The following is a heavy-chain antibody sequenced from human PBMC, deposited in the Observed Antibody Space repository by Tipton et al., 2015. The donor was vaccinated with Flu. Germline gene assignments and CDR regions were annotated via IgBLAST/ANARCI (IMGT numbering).Heavy chain of an antibody. V-gene: IGHV4-31*03. CDR1: SGFISSIGYY. CDR3: ARAPRGGIAVVGGAYDI. CDR2: IYYSGST. J-gene: IGHJ3*02. D-gene: IGHD2-15*01. Sequence: SLTCTVSSGFISSIGYYWTWIRQHPGKGLEWIGSIYYSGSTSYNPSLKSRVTISSDTSKTQFSLRLISVTAADTAIYYCARAPRGGIAVVGGAYDIWGQGTLVTVSS.